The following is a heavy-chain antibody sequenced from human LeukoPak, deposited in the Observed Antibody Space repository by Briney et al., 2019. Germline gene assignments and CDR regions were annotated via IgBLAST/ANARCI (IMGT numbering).Heavy chain of an antibody. D-gene: IGHD6-13*01. Sequence: PGGSLRLSCAASGFTFSSYGMHWVRQAPGKGLEWVAVIWYDGSNKYYADSVKGRFTISRDDSKNTLYLQMNSLRAEDTAVYYCARERSSSFGVVDNWFDPWGQGTLVTVSS. CDR2: IWYDGSNK. V-gene: IGHV3-33*01. J-gene: IGHJ5*02. CDR1: GFTFSSYG. CDR3: ARERSSSFGVVDNWFDP.